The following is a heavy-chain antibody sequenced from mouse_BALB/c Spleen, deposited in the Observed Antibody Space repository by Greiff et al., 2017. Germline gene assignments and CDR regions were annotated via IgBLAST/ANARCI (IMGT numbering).Heavy chain of an antibody. CDR3: VRPAYGNNFAY. J-gene: IGHJ3*01. D-gene: IGHD2-1*01. V-gene: IGHV10-1*02. CDR2: IRSKSNNNAT. CDR1: GFTFTTYA. Sequence: EVKLVESGGGLVQPKGSLKLSCAASGFTFTTYAMNWVRQAPGKGLEWVARIRSKSNNNATYHADSVKDTFTISRDDSQSMLYLQMNNLKSEDTAMYYCVRPAYGNNFAYWGQGTLVTVSA.